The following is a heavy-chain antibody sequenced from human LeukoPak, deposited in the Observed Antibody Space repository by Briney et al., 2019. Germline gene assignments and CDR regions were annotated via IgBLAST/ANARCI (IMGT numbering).Heavy chain of an antibody. V-gene: IGHV4-61*01. CDR2: IYYSGST. CDR1: GYSISSGYY. J-gene: IGHJ6*03. Sequence: SETLSLTCTVSGYSISSGYYWGWIRQPPGKGLEWIGYIYYSGSTNYNPSLKSRVTISVDTSKNQFSLKLSSVTAADTAVYYCARGSDTAMVIGVVPMDVWGKGTTVTISS. CDR3: ARGSDTAMVIGVVPMDV. D-gene: IGHD5-18*01.